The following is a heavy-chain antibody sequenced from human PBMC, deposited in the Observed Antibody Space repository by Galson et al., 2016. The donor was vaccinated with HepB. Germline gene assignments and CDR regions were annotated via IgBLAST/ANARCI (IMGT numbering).Heavy chain of an antibody. CDR2: ISVVDDDT. CDR1: GFTFSSYA. CDR3: AKDIQQWLVRGNDAFDI. Sequence: SLRLSCAASGFTFSSYAMSWVRQAPGKGLEWVSAISVVDDDTYYADSVKGRCTISRDNSRTTLYLQINSLRAEDTALYYCAKDIQQWLVRGNDAFDIWGQGTMVTVSS. J-gene: IGHJ3*02. V-gene: IGHV3-23*01. D-gene: IGHD6-19*01.